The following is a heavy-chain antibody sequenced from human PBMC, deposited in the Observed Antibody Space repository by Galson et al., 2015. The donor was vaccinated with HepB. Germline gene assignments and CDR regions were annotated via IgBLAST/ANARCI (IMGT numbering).Heavy chain of an antibody. Sequence: SLRLSCAASGLTSSREWMSWVRPAPGKGLEWVATINSDGSVRSYVDSVKGRFSLSRDNAKNSLSLQMNSLGLEDTAIYYCARGPWWGQGTLVAVSS. CDR1: GLTSSREW. V-gene: IGHV3-7*03. CDR2: INSDGSVR. J-gene: IGHJ4*02. CDR3: ARGPW.